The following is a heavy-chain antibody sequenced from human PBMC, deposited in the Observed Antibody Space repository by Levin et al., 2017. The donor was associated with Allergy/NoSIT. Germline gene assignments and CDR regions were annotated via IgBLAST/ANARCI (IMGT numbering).Heavy chain of an antibody. D-gene: IGHD3-10*01. CDR1: GFIFSSYA. J-gene: IGHJ3*02. V-gene: IGHV3-30-3*01. CDR3: AREMVRGVIITLDDAFDI. CDR2: ISYDGSNK. Sequence: QPGGSLRLSCAASGFIFSSYAMHWVRQAPGKGLEWVAVISYDGSNKYYADSVKGRFTISRDNSKNTLYLQMNSLRAEDTAVYYCAREMVRGVIITLDDAFDIWGQGTMVTVSS.